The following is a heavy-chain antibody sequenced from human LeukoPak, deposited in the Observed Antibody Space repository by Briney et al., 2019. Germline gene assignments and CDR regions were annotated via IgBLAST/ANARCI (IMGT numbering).Heavy chain of an antibody. Sequence: PGGSLRLSCAASGFTFSSYGMHWVRQAPGKGLDWVSSISGSGSGTYYAESVKGRVTISRDNSQNTLYLQMNSLRAEDTAIYYCAKDLPYYYDSSGSGDAFDIWGRGTMVTVST. D-gene: IGHD3-22*01. CDR1: GFTFSSYG. J-gene: IGHJ3*02. CDR3: AKDLPYYYDSSGSGDAFDI. V-gene: IGHV3-23*01. CDR2: ISGSGSGT.